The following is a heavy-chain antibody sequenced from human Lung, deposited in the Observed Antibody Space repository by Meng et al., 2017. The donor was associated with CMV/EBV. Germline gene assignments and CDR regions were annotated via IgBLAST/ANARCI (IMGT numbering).Heavy chain of an antibody. Sequence: SXKISXTASGFTFGDYAMSWVRQAPGKGLEWVGFIRSKAYGGTTEFAASVKGRFTISRDDSKSIAYLQMNSLKTEDTAVYFCTRNRGTSYFDFWGLGTXVTGAS. J-gene: IGHJ4*02. CDR3: TRNRGTSYFDF. V-gene: IGHV3-49*04. D-gene: IGHD3-16*01. CDR2: IRSKAYGGTT. CDR1: GFTFGDYA.